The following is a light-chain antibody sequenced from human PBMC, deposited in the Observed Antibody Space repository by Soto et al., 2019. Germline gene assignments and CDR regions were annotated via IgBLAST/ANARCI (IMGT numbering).Light chain of an antibody. CDR3: QQYSSSPRT. Sequence: EIVLTQSPGTLSLSSGERATLSCSASQRMSSNYLAWYQQKPGQAPWLLLYATSRRATGIPDRFSGSGSGTDFTLTISRLEPEDFAVYFCQQYSSSPRTFGQGSKVEIK. V-gene: IGKV3-20*01. CDR1: QRMSSNY. J-gene: IGKJ1*01. CDR2: ATS.